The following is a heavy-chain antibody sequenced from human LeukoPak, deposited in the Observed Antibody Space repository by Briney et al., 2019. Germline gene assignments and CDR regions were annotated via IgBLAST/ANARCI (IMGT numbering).Heavy chain of an antibody. CDR2: IYSGGSI. CDR3: ARVATGSYDWFDP. V-gene: IGHV3-66*01. D-gene: IGHD3-10*01. Sequence: GGSLRLSCAASGFTFSSYSMNWVRQAPGKGLEWVSVIYSGGSIYYADSVKGRFTISRDNSKNTLYLQMNSLRAEDTAVYFCARVATGSYDWFDPWGQGTLVTVSS. J-gene: IGHJ5*02. CDR1: GFTFSSYS.